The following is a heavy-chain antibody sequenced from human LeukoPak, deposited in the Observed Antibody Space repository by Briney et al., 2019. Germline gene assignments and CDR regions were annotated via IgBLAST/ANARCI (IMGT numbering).Heavy chain of an antibody. D-gene: IGHD5-18*01. CDR2: MNPNSGNT. CDR1: GYTFTSYD. J-gene: IGHJ5*02. Sequence: GPVKVSCKASGYTFTSYDINWVRQATGQGLEWMGRMNPNSGNTGYAQKFQGRVTMTRNTSISTAYMELSSLRSEDTAVYYCARDPSSYGPNNWFDPWGQGTLVTVSS. CDR3: ARDPSSYGPNNWFDP. V-gene: IGHV1-8*01.